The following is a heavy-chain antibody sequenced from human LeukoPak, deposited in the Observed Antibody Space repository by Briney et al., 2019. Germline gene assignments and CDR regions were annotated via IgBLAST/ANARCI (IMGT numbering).Heavy chain of an antibody. J-gene: IGHJ4*02. Sequence: ASVKVSCTASGYTFTNYDINWVRQATGQGLEWMGWISPNSGNTGYAQKFQGRVTITRNTSISTAYMELSSLRSEDTAVYYCWASMVRVDYWGQGTLVTVSS. CDR3: WASMVRVDY. V-gene: IGHV1-8*03. D-gene: IGHD3-10*01. CDR1: GYTFTNYD. CDR2: ISPNSGNT.